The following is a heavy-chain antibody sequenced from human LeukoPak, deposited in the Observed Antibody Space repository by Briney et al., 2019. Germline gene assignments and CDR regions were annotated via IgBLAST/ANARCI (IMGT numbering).Heavy chain of an antibody. V-gene: IGHV3-21*01. Sequence: GGSLRLSCAASGFTFSSYSMNWVRQAPGKGLEWVSSISSSSSYIYYADSVKGRFTISRDNAKNPLYLQMNSLRAEDTAVYYCARDGDVDTAMVSSYFDYWGQGTLVTVSS. CDR2: ISSSSSYI. CDR1: GFTFSSYS. CDR3: ARDGDVDTAMVSSYFDY. D-gene: IGHD5-18*01. J-gene: IGHJ4*02.